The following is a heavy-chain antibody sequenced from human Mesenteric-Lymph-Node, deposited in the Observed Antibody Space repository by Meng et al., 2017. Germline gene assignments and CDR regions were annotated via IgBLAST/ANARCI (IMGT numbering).Heavy chain of an antibody. CDR2: INAGNGNT. CDR3: ARCIAVAGNWFDP. Sequence: QVHLVQSGAAVKTPGASVKVSCKASGYTFTTYAIHWVRQAPGQRLEWMGWINAGNGNTRYSQKFQGRVSITRDTSASTAYMELSSLRSEDTAVYYCARCIAVAGNWFDPWGQGTLVTVSS. D-gene: IGHD6-19*01. CDR1: GYTFTTYA. J-gene: IGHJ5*02. V-gene: IGHV1-3*01.